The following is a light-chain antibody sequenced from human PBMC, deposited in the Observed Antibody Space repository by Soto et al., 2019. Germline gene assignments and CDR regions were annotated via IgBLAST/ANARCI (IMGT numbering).Light chain of an antibody. Sequence: EIVLTQSPGTLSLSPGERATLSCRASQSVSSSYLAWYQQKPGQAPRLLIYGASSRATGIPDRFSGSGSGTDFTLTSSRLEPEYVAVYYCQQYGSSPTFGQGTKVEIK. CDR2: GAS. CDR3: QQYGSSPT. CDR1: QSVSSSY. J-gene: IGKJ1*01. V-gene: IGKV3-20*01.